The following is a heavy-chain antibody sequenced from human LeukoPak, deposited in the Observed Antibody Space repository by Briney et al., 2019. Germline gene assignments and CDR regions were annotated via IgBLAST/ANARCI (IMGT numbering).Heavy chain of an antibody. CDR2: ISGSGGTT. D-gene: IGHD5-18*01. J-gene: IGHJ4*02. CDR3: AVDIEGYSYGRGLFVY. V-gene: IGHV3-23*01. Sequence: GGSLRLSCAASGFTFSSHAMSWVRQAPGKGLGWVSHISGSGGTTYYADSVKGRLTISRDNAKNTLFLQMTSLRAEDPPVITCAVDIEGYSYGRGLFVYWGQETLVTVSS. CDR1: GFTFSSHA.